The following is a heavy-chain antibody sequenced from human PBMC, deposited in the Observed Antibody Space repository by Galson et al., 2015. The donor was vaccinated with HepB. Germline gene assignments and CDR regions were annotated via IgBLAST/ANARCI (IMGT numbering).Heavy chain of an antibody. J-gene: IGHJ6*02. Sequence: ETLSLTCTVSGGSVSSSSYFWGWIRQPPGKGLEWIGSIYYSGSTYYNPSLKSRVTISVDTSKNQFSLKLNSVTAADTAVYYCARDLGYYDFWSGYPNYYYGMDVWGQGTTVTVSS. CDR3: ARDLGYYDFWSGYPNYYYGMDV. V-gene: IGHV4-39*07. CDR2: IYYSGST. D-gene: IGHD3-3*01. CDR1: GGSVSSSSYF.